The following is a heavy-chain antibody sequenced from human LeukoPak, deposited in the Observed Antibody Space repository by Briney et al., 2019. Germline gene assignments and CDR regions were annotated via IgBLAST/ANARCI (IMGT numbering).Heavy chain of an antibody. CDR3: ARGHCGTSNCYAADYFDY. CDR2: INHSGST. D-gene: IGHD2-2*01. V-gene: IGHV4-34*01. Sequence: SETLSLTCAVYGGSFSGYYWSWIRQPPGKGREWIGEINHSGSTNYNPSLKSRVTISVDTSKNQFSLKLSSVTAADTAVYFCARGHCGTSNCYAADYFDYWGQGTLVTVSS. CDR1: GGSFSGYY. J-gene: IGHJ4*02.